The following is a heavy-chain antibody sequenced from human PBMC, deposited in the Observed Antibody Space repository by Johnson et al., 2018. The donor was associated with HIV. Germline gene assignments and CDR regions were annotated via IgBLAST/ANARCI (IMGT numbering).Heavy chain of an antibody. V-gene: IGHV3-30-3*01. CDR1: GFTFSSYA. Sequence: QVQLVESGGGVVQPGRSLRLSCAASGFTFSSYAMHWVRQAPGKGLEWVAVISYDRSNKYYADSVKGRFNISRDNSKNTLFLQMNSLRAEDTAVYYCARDPYTSAGNPFDIWGQVTRVTVS. J-gene: IGHJ3*02. D-gene: IGHD3-10*01. CDR2: ISYDRSNK. CDR3: ARDPYTSAGNPFDI.